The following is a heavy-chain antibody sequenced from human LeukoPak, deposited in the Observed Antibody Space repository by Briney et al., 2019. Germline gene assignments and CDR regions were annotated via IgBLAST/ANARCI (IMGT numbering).Heavy chain of an antibody. D-gene: IGHD5-12*01. J-gene: IGHJ4*02. V-gene: IGHV3-23*01. Sequence: GGSLRLSCAASGFTFSSYAMSWVRQAPGKGLEWVSAISAGGSTYYADSVKGRFTISRDNAKNSLYLQLSSLTAEDTAVYYCARVIGYGQVAFDYWGQGTLVTVSS. CDR3: ARVIGYGQVAFDY. CDR1: GFTFSSYA. CDR2: ISAGGST.